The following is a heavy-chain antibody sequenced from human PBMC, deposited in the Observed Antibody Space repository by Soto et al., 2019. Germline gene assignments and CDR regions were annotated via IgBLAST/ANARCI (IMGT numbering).Heavy chain of an antibody. V-gene: IGHV1-69*01. J-gene: IGHJ4*02. CDR3: AGDGGRHFGGIHY. Sequence: QVQLVQSGAEVKKPGSSVKVSCKASGGTFSSYSINWVRQAPGQGREWMVVIIPIFGTANYAQKFQCRVTTTGYESTCTAYMELSSLISEDTAVFYFAGDGGRHFGGIHYWGQGHLVTVSS. CDR2: IIPIFGTA. D-gene: IGHD1-26*01. CDR1: GGTFSSYS.